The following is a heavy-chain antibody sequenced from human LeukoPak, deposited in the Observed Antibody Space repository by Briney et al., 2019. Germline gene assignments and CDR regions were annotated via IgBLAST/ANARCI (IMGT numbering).Heavy chain of an antibody. Sequence: SEILSLTCSVSGYSISSGYFWGWIRQPPGKGLEWIGNIFHSGTTYYTASLKSRVTISVDTSKNQFSLKLSSVTAADTAIYYCARFTREVYCGGDCYSGSLDNWGQGTLVTVSS. D-gene: IGHD2-21*02. J-gene: IGHJ4*02. V-gene: IGHV4-38-2*02. CDR1: GYSISSGYF. CDR2: IFHSGTT. CDR3: ARFTREVYCGGDCYSGSLDN.